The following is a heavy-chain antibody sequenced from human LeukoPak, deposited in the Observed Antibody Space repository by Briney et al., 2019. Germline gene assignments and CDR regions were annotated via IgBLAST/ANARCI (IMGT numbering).Heavy chain of an antibody. CDR2: IHYSGST. Sequence: SETLSLTCTVSGGSISSSTYYWGWIRQPPGKGLEWIGSIHYSGSTYYNASLKSRVTISVDTSKNQFSLKLSSVTAADTAVYYCARGREDIVLLPGTKRISYYMDVWGKGTTVTVSS. J-gene: IGHJ6*03. CDR1: GGSISSSTYY. D-gene: IGHD2-2*01. V-gene: IGHV4-39*07. CDR3: ARGREDIVLLPGTKRISYYMDV.